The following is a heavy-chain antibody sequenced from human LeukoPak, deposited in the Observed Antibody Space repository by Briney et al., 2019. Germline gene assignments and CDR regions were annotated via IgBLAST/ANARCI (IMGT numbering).Heavy chain of an antibody. Sequence: GGSLRLSCAASGFTFSSYAMSWVRQAPGKGLEWVSAISGSGGSTYYADSVEGRFTISRDNSKNTLYLQMNSLRAEDTAVYYSCYYYYGMDVWGQGTTVTVSS. CDR3: CYYYYGMDV. J-gene: IGHJ6*02. V-gene: IGHV3-23*01. CDR1: GFTFSSYA. CDR2: ISGSGGST.